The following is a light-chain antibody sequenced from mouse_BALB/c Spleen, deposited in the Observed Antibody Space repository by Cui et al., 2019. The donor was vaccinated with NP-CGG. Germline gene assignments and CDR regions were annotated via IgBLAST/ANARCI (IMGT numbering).Light chain of an antibody. V-gene: IGLV1*01. J-gene: IGLJ1*01. CDR1: TGAVTTSNY. CDR2: GTH. Sequence: QAVVTQESALTTSPGETVTLTCRSSTGAVTTSNYANWVQEKPDHLFTGLIGGTHNRPPGVPARFSGSLIGDKAALTITGAQTEDEAIYFCALWYSNHWVFGRGTKLTVL. CDR3: ALWYSNHWV.